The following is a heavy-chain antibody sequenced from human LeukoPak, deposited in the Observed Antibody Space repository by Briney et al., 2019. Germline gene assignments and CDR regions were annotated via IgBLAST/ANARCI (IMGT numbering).Heavy chain of an antibody. CDR1: GASISSGTYH. D-gene: IGHD3-22*01. V-gene: IGHV4-31*03. J-gene: IGHJ5*02. CDR3: ARSYYYDSSAFDN. CDR2: IYYSGNT. Sequence: SETLSLTCTVSGASISSGTYHWSWIRQHPGKGLEWIGYIYYSGNTYYNPSLKSRVTISVDTSKNQFSLKLSSVTAADTAVYYCARSYYYDSSAFDNWGQETLVTVSS.